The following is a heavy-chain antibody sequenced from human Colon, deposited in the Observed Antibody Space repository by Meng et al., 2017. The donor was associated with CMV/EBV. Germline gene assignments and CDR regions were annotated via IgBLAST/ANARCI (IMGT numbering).Heavy chain of an antibody. D-gene: IGHD6-19*01. V-gene: IGHV3-23*01. J-gene: IGHJ3*02. CDR2: ISGTGGST. Sequence: GGSLRLSCAASGFTFSNSAMSWVRQAPGKGLEWVSSISGTGGSTFYTVSVKGRFTLSRDNSKNTMYLEMNNLRDDDTAVYYCASSAGPSGYALDIWGQGTMVTVSS. CDR1: GFTFSNSA. CDR3: ASSAGPSGYALDI.